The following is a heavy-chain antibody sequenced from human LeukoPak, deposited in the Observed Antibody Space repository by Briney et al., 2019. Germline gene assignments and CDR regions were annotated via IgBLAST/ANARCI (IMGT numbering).Heavy chain of an antibody. CDR3: AKCSGGTCYSSLDY. CDR2: ISGSGGST. D-gene: IGHD2-15*01. CDR1: GFTLSSYA. J-gene: IGHJ4*02. Sequence: GGSLRLSCAASGFTLSSYAMSWVRQAPGKGLEWVSGISGSGGSTYYADSVKGRFTISRDNSKNTLYLQMNSLRAGDTAVYYCAKCSGGTCYSSLDYWGQGTLVTVSS. V-gene: IGHV3-23*01.